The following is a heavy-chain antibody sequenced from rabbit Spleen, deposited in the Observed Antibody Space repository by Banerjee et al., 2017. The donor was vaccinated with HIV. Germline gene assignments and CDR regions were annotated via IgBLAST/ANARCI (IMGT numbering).Heavy chain of an antibody. CDR1: GFSLSSGYY. J-gene: IGHJ6*01. CDR2: IGTGTEVT. Sequence: EESGGGLVKPGASLTLTCKASGFSLSSGYYMCWVRQAPGKGLEWIGCIGTGTEVTWYASWAKGRITISKASSTTVTLQMTSLTAADTATYFCASGYSDLWGPGTLVTVS. CDR3: ASGYSDL. V-gene: IGHV1S40*01. D-gene: IGHD1-1*01.